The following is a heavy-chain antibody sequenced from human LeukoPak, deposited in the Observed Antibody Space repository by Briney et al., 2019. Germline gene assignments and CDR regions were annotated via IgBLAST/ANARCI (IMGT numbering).Heavy chain of an antibody. CDR1: GYTFTSYA. CDR2: INAGNGNT. CDR3: ARADYYDSSVNAFDI. J-gene: IGHJ3*02. Sequence: GASVKVSCKASGYTFTSYAMHWVRQAPGQRLEWMGWINAGNGNTKYSQKFQGRVTITRDASASTAYMELSSLRSEDTAVYYCARADYYDSSVNAFDIWGQGTMVTVSS. V-gene: IGHV1-3*01. D-gene: IGHD3-22*01.